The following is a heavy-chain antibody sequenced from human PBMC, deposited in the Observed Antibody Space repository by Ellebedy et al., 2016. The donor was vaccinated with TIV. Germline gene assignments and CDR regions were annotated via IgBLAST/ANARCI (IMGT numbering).Heavy chain of an antibody. Sequence: ASVKVSCXASGYTFTSYGISWVRQAPGQGLEWMGWISAYNGNTNYAQKLQGRVTMTTDTSTSTAYMELRSLRSDDTAVYYCARDAIYDYYDSSGLYAFDIWGQGTMVTVSS. CDR1: GYTFTSYG. CDR3: ARDAIYDYYDSSGLYAFDI. CDR2: ISAYNGNT. J-gene: IGHJ3*02. V-gene: IGHV1-18*04. D-gene: IGHD3-22*01.